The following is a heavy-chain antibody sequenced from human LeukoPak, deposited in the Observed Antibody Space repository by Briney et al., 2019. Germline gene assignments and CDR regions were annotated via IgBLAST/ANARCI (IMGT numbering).Heavy chain of an antibody. Sequence: SETLSLTCAVSGGSISSNSYYWGWIRQPPGKGLEWIGSIYYSGSTYYNPSLKSRVTISVDTSKNQFSLKLSPVTAADTAVYYCASATVTTGRDYWGQGTLVTVSS. CDR1: GGSISSNSYY. CDR3: ASATVTTGRDY. D-gene: IGHD4-11*01. CDR2: IYYSGST. V-gene: IGHV4-39*01. J-gene: IGHJ4*02.